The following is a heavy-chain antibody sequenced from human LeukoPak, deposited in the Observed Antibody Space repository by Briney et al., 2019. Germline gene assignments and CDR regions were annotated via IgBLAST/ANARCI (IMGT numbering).Heavy chain of an antibody. CDR3: ARSYGSGSYYNPNWFDP. J-gene: IGHJ5*02. V-gene: IGHV4-31*03. CDR2: IYYSGST. Sequence: SETLSLTCTVSGGSISSGGYYWSWIRQHPGKGLEWIGYIYYSGSTYYNPSLKSRVTISVDTSKNQFSPKLSSVTAADTAVYYCARSYGSGSYYNPNWFDPWGQGTLVTVSS. D-gene: IGHD3-10*01. CDR1: GGSISSGGYY.